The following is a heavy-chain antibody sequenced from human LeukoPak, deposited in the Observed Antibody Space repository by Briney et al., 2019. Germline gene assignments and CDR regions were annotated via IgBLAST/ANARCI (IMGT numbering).Heavy chain of an antibody. CDR1: GFSISIYD. J-gene: IGHJ4*02. V-gene: IGHV3-48*03. CDR2: ISSSGNTI. Sequence: GGSLRLSCAASGFSISIYDMNWVRQAPGKGLEWISYISSSGNTIYYGDSVKGRFTISRDSARNSLYLQMNSLRAEDTALYYCAKAPSSSWFKGFDYWGQGTLVTVSS. D-gene: IGHD6-13*01. CDR3: AKAPSSSWFKGFDY.